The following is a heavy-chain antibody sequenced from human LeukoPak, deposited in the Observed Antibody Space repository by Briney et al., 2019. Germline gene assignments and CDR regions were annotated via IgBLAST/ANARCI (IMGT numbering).Heavy chain of an antibody. V-gene: IGHV4-59*08. CDR1: GGSISSSY. J-gene: IGHJ4*02. CDR3: ARRKGYSSGWYPSYYFDY. Sequence: SETLSLTCTVSGGSISSSYWSWIRQPPGKGLEWVGYIYYTGTTNYNPALKSRVTISVDTSKNQFSLKLSSVPAADTAVYYCARRKGYSSGWYPSYYFDYWGQGNLVTVSS. D-gene: IGHD6-19*01. CDR2: IYYTGTT.